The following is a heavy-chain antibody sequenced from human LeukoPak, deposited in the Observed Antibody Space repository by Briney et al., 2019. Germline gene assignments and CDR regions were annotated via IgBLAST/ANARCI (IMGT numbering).Heavy chain of an antibody. D-gene: IGHD2/OR15-2a*01. CDR2: IKSSDTST. CDR1: GFSFSVSY. Sequence: GGSLRLSCAASGFSFSVSYMSWIRQAPGQGLEWLSYIKSSDTSTFYADSVKGRFTVSRDNAKNSPYLQMNSLRAEDTAVYYCARRGNMSSHAFDIWGQGTVVTVSS. J-gene: IGHJ3*02. CDR3: ARRGNMSSHAFDI. V-gene: IGHV3-11*01.